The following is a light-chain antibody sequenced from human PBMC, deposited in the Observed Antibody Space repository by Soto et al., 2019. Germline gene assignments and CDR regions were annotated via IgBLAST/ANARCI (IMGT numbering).Light chain of an antibody. CDR1: QSVSSSY. Sequence: EIVLTQSPGTLSLSPGERATLSCRASQSVSSSYLAWYQQKPGQAPRLLLYGASSRATGIPDRFSGSGSGSDFILTISRLEPVDFAVYYCQQYGSSPPMYTFGQGIRLEIK. CDR3: QQYGSSPPMYT. V-gene: IGKV3-20*01. CDR2: GAS. J-gene: IGKJ5*01.